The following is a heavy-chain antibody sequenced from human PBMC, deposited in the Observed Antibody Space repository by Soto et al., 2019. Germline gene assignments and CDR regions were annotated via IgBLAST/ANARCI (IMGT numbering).Heavy chain of an antibody. CDR3: ARGGGVGVAGSAAFDM. V-gene: IGHV1-2*02. D-gene: IGHD3-3*01. Sequence: QLHLVQSGAVVKKPGASVTVSCSASGYPVTAYYMHWVRQAPGRGLEWMGGINPATGAAKYTQTFQGGVTMARGTFPSTVFMGLRGLTSEDTAGFFCARGGGVGVAGSAAFDMWGQGTLVTVSS. CDR2: INPATGAA. J-gene: IGHJ3*02. CDR1: GYPVTAYY.